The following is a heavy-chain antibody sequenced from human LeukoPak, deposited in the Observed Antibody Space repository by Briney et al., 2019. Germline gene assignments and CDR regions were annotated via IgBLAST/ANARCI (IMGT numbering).Heavy chain of an antibody. CDR2: VSYGGTNE. Sequence: GSLRLSCAASGFTFSTYAMHWVRQAPGKGLEWVAFVSYGGTNEYYADSVKGRFTISRDNSKNTLYLQINSLRAEDTAVYYCARDVTRAFVDWGLGTLVTVSS. CDR1: GFTFSTYA. J-gene: IGHJ4*02. CDR3: ARDVTRAFVD. V-gene: IGHV3-30-3*01. D-gene: IGHD2-21*01.